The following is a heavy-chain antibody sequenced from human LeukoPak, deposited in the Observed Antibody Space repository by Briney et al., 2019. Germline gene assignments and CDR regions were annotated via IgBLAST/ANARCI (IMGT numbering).Heavy chain of an antibody. CDR2: IIPIFGTA. J-gene: IGHJ4*02. D-gene: IGHD2-15*01. CDR1: GGTFSSYA. CDR3: AREDCSGGSCYHDY. Sequence: ASVKVSCKASGGTFSSYAISWVRQAPGQGLEWMGRIIPIFGTANYAQKFQGRGTITTDTSTSTAYIEPNSLRSEATAVYYCAREDCSGGSCYHDYWGQGTLVTVSS. V-gene: IGHV1-69*05.